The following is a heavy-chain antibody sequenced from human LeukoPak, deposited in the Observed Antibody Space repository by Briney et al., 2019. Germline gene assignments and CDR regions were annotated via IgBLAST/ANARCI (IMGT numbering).Heavy chain of an antibody. Sequence: PSETLSPTCTVCGGSISSNSYYWGWIRQPSGKGLEWIGSIYYSGSTYYNPSLKSRVTISVDTSKNQFSLKLSSVTAADTAVYYCASSSGYTSFDYWGQGTLVTVSS. CDR1: GGSISSNSYY. D-gene: IGHD3-22*01. J-gene: IGHJ4*02. CDR2: IYYSGST. CDR3: ASSSGYTSFDY. V-gene: IGHV4-39*01.